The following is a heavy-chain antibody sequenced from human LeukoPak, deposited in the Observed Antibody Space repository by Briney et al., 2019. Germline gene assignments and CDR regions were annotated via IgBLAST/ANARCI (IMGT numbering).Heavy chain of an antibody. D-gene: IGHD6-19*01. CDR1: GGSMSPYH. CDR3: ARAVSGRFDY. CDR2: IYYSGST. Sequence: SETLSLTCTVSGGSMSPYHWGWIRQPPGKGLEWTGYIYYSGSTNYNPSLNSRVTMSVDTSKNQFSLRLSSVTAADTAIYYCARAVSGRFDYWGQGTLVTVSS. V-gene: IGHV4-59*08. J-gene: IGHJ4*02.